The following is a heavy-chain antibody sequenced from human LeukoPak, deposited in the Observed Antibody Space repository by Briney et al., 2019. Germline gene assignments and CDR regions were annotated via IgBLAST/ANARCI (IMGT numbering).Heavy chain of an antibody. D-gene: IGHD3-16*01. CDR2: ISSSSSYI. J-gene: IGHJ3*02. Sequence: GGSLRLSCAASGFTFSSYSMNWVRQAPGKGLEWVSSISSSSSYIYYADSVKGRFTISRDNAKNSLYLQMNSLRAEDAAVYYCARVGPDYDYVWGSNAFDIWGQGTMVTVSS. V-gene: IGHV3-21*01. CDR3: ARVGPDYDYVWGSNAFDI. CDR1: GFTFSSYS.